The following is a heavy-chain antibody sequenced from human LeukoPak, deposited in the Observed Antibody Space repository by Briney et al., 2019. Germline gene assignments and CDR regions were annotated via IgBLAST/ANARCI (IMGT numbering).Heavy chain of an antibody. CDR2: IRGSGDIT. CDR1: GFTFSSYA. Sequence: GGSLRLSCAASGFTFSSYAMSWVRQAPGKGLEWVSGIRGSGDITYYADSVKGRFTISRDNSKNTLYLQMNSLRAEDTAVYYCARDVSGRGDFDYWGQGTLVTVSS. J-gene: IGHJ4*02. V-gene: IGHV3-23*01. D-gene: IGHD1-26*01. CDR3: ARDVSGRGDFDY.